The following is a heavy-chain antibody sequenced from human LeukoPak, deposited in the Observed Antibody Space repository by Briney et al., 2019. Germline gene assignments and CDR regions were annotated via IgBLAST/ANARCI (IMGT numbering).Heavy chain of an antibody. CDR2: VDPEDGET. D-gene: IGHD3/OR15-3a*01. CDR3: ARDGRDSGMDV. V-gene: IGHV1-24*01. Sequence: ASVKVSCKVSVYTLTKLSMHWVRQAPGKGLEWMGGVDPEDGETIYAQKFQGRVTMTEDPSTDTAYMELSSLRTEDTAVYYCARDGRDSGMDVWGQGTTVTVSS. J-gene: IGHJ6*02. CDR1: VYTLTKLS.